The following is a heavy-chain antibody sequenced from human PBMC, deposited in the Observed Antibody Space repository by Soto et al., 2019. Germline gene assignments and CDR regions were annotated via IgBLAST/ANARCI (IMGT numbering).Heavy chain of an antibody. D-gene: IGHD3-10*01. CDR1: GYTFTSYG. J-gene: IGHJ4*02. CDR2: TSAYNGNP. CDR3: ARDEGFGLLSC. V-gene: IGHV1-18*01. Sequence: QVQLVQSGAEVKKPGASVKVSCKASGYTFTSYGISWVRQAPGQWLEWMGWTSAYNGNPNYAQKFQRRVTMTTDTSTSTAYMELLSLRCDDTAVYAWARDEGFGLLSCWGQGTLVTVSS.